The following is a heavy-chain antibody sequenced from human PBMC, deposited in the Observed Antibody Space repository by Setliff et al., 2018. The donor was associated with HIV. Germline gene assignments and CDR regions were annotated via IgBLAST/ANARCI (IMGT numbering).Heavy chain of an antibody. Sequence: SETLSLTCNVSGASISSYYWSWIRQPPGKGLEWIGYVYHSGSTDYNPSLMSRVTISLDTPKNQFSLKLNSVIAADTAVYYCARNRVPSSLWGQGTLVTVSS. CDR3: ARNRVPSSL. J-gene: IGHJ4*02. CDR2: VYHSGST. D-gene: IGHD3-10*01. CDR1: GASISSYY. V-gene: IGHV4-59*01.